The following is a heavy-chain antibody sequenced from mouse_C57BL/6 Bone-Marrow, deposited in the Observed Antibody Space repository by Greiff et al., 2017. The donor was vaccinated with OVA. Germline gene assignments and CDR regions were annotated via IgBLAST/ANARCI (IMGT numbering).Heavy chain of an antibody. CDR2: INPSSGYT. CDR3: ARWDYGSSWYFDV. V-gene: IGHV1-4*01. CDR1: GYTFTSYT. Sequence: QVQLKESGAELARPGASVKMSCKASGYTFTSYTMHWVKQRPGQGLEWIGYINPSSGYTKYNQKFKDKATLTADKSSSTAYMQLSSLTSEDSAVYYCARWDYGSSWYFDVWGTGTTVTVSS. J-gene: IGHJ1*03. D-gene: IGHD1-1*01.